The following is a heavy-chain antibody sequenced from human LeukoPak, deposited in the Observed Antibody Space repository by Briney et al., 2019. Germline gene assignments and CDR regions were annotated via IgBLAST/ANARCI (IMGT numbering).Heavy chain of an antibody. J-gene: IGHJ3*02. V-gene: IGHV3-74*01. CDR1: RFPFSSYW. CDR2: INSDGSAT. CDR3: TRDGGYYGSGTGAFDS. Sequence: PGGSLRLSCAASRFPFSSYWMHWLRHAPGKGLVWVSRINSDGSATTYADSVKGRFTVSRDNAKNTLYLQMNSLRAEDTAVYYCTRDGGYYGSGTGAFDSWGQGTMVTV. D-gene: IGHD3-10*01.